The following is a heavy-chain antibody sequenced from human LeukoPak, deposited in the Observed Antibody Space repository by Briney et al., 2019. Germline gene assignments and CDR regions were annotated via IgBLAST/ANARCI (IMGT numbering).Heavy chain of an antibody. J-gene: IGHJ4*02. V-gene: IGHV4-31*03. Sequence: PSQTLSLTCTVSGGSISSGGYYWSWIRQHPGKGLEWIGYIYYSGSTYYNPSLKSRVTISVDTSKNQFSLKLSSVTAADTAVYYCARGVYDSNGYYYANDYWGQGTLVTVSS. CDR2: IYYSGST. CDR1: GGSISSGGYY. D-gene: IGHD3-22*01. CDR3: ARGVYDSNGYYYANDY.